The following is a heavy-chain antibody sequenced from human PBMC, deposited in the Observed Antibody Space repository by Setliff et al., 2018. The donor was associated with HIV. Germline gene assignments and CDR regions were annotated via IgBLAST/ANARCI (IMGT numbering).Heavy chain of an antibody. D-gene: IGHD3-22*01. J-gene: IGHJ5*02. V-gene: IGHV1-69*10. CDR2: IIPMSGVP. CDR1: GGNFRSYG. Sequence: GASVKVSCKASGGNFRSYGISWVRQAPGQGLEWMGGIIPMSGVPKYAQKFQGRVTITADKSTSTAYMELSSLRSEDTAVYYCARDSPNYYDSSGSWGQGTLVTVSS. CDR3: ARDSPNYYDSSGS.